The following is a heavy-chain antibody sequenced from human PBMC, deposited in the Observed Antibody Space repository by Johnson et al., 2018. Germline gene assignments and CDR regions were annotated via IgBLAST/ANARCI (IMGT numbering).Heavy chain of an antibody. J-gene: IGHJ6*02. D-gene: IGHD2-15*01. V-gene: IGHV1-69*01. Sequence: QVQLVESGAEVKKPGSSVKVSCKASGGTFSSYAISWVRQAPGQGLEWMGGIIPILGTANYAQKFQGRVTITADESTSTAYMELSSLRSEDTAVYYCARESYCSGGSCPQGYYGMDVWGQGTTVTVSS. CDR3: ARESYCSGGSCPQGYYGMDV. CDR2: IIPILGTA. CDR1: GGTFSSYA.